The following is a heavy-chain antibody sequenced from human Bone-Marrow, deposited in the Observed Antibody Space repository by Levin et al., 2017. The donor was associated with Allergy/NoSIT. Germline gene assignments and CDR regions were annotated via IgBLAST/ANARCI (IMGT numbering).Heavy chain of an antibody. J-gene: IGHJ5*02. Sequence: ASETLSLTCTVSGGSISSSSYYWGWIRQPPGKGLEWIGSIYYSGSTYYNPSLKSRVTISVDTSKNQFSLKLSSVTAADTAVYYCARHQGAAAVSFLYWFDPWGQGTLVTVSS. D-gene: IGHD6-13*01. V-gene: IGHV4-39*01. CDR3: ARHQGAAAVSFLYWFDP. CDR1: GGSISSSSYY. CDR2: IYYSGST.